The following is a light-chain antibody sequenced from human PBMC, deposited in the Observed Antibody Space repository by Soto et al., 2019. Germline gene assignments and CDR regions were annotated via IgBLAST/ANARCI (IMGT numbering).Light chain of an antibody. V-gene: IGKV3D-20*02. CDR2: DAS. J-gene: IGKJ5*01. CDR1: QSVSRSY. Sequence: EIGLTQSPGTLSLSPGDRATLSCRASQSVSRSYLAWYQQSPGQAPRLLIYDASRRATGIPARFSGSGSGADFTLTISGLEPEDFAVYYCQRRSSCPITFGQGTR. CDR3: QRRSSCPIT.